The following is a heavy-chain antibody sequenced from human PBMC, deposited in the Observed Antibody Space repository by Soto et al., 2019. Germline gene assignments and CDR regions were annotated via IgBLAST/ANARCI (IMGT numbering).Heavy chain of an antibody. V-gene: IGHV3-23*01. CDR2: ISGSGGST. CDR3: AKDLLGYYYDSSGYPPQAFDI. D-gene: IGHD3-22*01. Sequence: GGSLRLSCAASGFTFSSYAMSWVRQAPGKGLEWVSAISGSGGSTYYADSVKGRFTISRDNSKNTLYLQMNSLRAEDTAVYYCAKDLLGYYYDSSGYPPQAFDIWGQGTMVT. CDR1: GFTFSSYA. J-gene: IGHJ3*02.